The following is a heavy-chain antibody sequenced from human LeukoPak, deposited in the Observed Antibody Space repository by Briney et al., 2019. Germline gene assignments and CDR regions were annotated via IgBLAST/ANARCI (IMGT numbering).Heavy chain of an antibody. Sequence: GGSLRLSCAASGFTFSSYAMSWVRQAPGKGLEWVSAISGSGGSTYYADSVKGRFTISRDNSRNTLSLQMNSLRTEDTAVHYCARDRTAYSYGTLFDYWGQGTLVTVSS. V-gene: IGHV3-23*01. CDR1: GFTFSSYA. J-gene: IGHJ4*02. D-gene: IGHD5-12*01. CDR2: ISGSGGST. CDR3: ARDRTAYSYGTLFDY.